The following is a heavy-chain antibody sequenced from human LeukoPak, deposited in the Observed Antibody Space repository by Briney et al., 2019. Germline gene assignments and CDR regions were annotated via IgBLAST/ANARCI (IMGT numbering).Heavy chain of an antibody. V-gene: IGHV1-24*01. J-gene: IGHJ4*02. CDR1: GYTLTELS. CDR3: ATIHRTRYCSSTSCSPFDY. D-gene: IGHD2-2*01. Sequence: ASVSVSCTVSGYTLTELSMHWVRQAPGKGLEWMGGFYPEDGETIYAQKFQGRVTMTEDTSTDTAYMELSSLRSEDTAVYYCATIHRTRYCSSTSCSPFDYWGQGTLVTVSS. CDR2: FYPEDGET.